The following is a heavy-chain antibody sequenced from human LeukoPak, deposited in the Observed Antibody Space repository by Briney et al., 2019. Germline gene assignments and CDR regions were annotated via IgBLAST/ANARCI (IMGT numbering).Heavy chain of an antibody. D-gene: IGHD6-13*01. CDR2: INPNSGGT. V-gene: IGHV1-2*02. J-gene: IGHJ4*02. Sequence: ASVKVSCKASGYTFTGYYMHWVRQAPGQGVEWMGWINPNSGGTNYAQKFQGRVTMTRDTSISTAYMELSRLRSDDTAVYYCARDRDRSSPKYFDYWGQGTLVTVSS. CDR1: GYTFTGYY. CDR3: ARDRDRSSPKYFDY.